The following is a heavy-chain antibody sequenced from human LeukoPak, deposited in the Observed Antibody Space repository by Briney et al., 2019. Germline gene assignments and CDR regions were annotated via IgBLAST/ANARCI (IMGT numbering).Heavy chain of an antibody. J-gene: IGHJ3*02. CDR1: GFTFSSYW. CDR2: IKHDGSEN. V-gene: IGHV3-7*05. CDR3: ASFDLRNAFDM. D-gene: IGHD5/OR15-5a*01. Sequence: AESLTLTCAASGFTFSSYWMSWVRQAPGKGLEWVANIKHDGSENYYVHSVKGRSTISRDNAKTSLYLQMNSLRAEDTAVYYWASFDLRNAFDMWAEGTMLTVSS.